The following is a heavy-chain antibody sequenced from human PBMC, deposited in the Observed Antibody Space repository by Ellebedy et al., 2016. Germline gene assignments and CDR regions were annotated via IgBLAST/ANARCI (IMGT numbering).Heavy chain of an antibody. CDR2: INPNSGGT. J-gene: IGHJ4*02. D-gene: IGHD5-18*01. CDR3: ARGDTAMVTDY. V-gene: IGHV1-2*04. CDR1: GYTFTGYY. Sequence: ASVKVSXXASGYTFTGYYMHWVRQAPGQGLEWMGWINPNSGGTNYAQKFQGWVTMTRDTSISTAYMELSRLRSDDTAVYYCARGDTAMVTDYWGQGTLVTVSS.